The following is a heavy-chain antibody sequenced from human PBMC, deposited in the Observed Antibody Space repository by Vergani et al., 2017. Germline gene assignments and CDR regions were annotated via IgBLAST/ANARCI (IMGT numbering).Heavy chain of an antibody. J-gene: IGHJ5*02. CDR3: VRTVALWFGETKDGGWFDP. CDR2: INHSGST. D-gene: IGHD3-10*01. CDR1: GDSISSNNC. Sequence: QVQLQESGPGLVKPPGTLSLTCAVSGDSISSNNCWTWVRQPPGKGLEWIGEINHSGSTNYNPSLKSRVTISVDTSMNQVSLKLNSVTAADTAVYYCVRTVALWFGETKDGGWFDPWGQGTLVTVTS. V-gene: IGHV4-4*03.